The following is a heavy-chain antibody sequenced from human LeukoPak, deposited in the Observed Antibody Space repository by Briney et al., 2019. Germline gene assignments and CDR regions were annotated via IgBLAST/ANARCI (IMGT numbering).Heavy chain of an antibody. D-gene: IGHD4-17*01. J-gene: IGHJ5*02. CDR1: GYSFTSYA. Sequence: ASVKVSCKASGYSFTSYAMNWVRQAPGQGLEWMGWINTNTGNPTYAQGFTGRFVFSLDTSVSTAYLQISSLKAEDTAVYYCARDVDRRLYGDYDWFDPWGQGTLVTVSS. V-gene: IGHV7-4-1*02. CDR2: INTNTGNP. CDR3: ARDVDRRLYGDYDWFDP.